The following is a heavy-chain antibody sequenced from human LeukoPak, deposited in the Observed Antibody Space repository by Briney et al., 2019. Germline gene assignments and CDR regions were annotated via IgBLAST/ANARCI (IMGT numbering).Heavy chain of an antibody. CDR2: LNPDSGGT. D-gene: IGHD1-20*01. J-gene: IGHJ3*02. CDR3: ARGGITGTTRGPTRLNDAFDI. V-gene: IGHV1-2*06. Sequence: ASVKVSCKPSGYPFTGYYIHWVRQAPGQGLEWMGRLNPDSGGTNYGQKFQGRVTMTRDTSISTAYMELSRLRSDDTAVYYCARGGITGTTRGPTRLNDAFDIWGQGTMVTVSS. CDR1: GYPFTGYY.